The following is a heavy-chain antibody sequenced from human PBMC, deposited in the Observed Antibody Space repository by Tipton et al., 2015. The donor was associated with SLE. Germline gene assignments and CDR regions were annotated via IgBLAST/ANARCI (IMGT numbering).Heavy chain of an antibody. D-gene: IGHD3-3*01. V-gene: IGHV4-59*01. J-gene: IGHJ2*01. CDR1: GGSISSYY. Sequence: TLSLTCTVSGGSISSYYWSWIRQPPGKGLEWIGYIYYSGSTNYNPSLKSRVTISVDASKNQFSLKLSSVTAADTAVYYCARDRGFLESWYFDLWGRGTLVTVSS. CDR2: IYYSGST. CDR3: ARDRGFLESWYFDL.